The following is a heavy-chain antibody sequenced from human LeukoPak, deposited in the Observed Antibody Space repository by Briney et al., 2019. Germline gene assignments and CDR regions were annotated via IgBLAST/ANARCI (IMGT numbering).Heavy chain of an antibody. V-gene: IGHV3-11*01. D-gene: IGHD6-6*01. J-gene: IGHJ6*03. Sequence: GGSLRLSCAASGFTFSGYYMSWIRQAPGKGLEWVSYISSSGSTIYYADSVKGRFTISRDNAKNSLYLQMNSLRAEDTAVYYCARDSTRYSSSSWDYYYMDVWGKGTTVTVSS. CDR1: GFTFSGYY. CDR2: ISSSGSTI. CDR3: ARDSTRYSSSSWDYYYMDV.